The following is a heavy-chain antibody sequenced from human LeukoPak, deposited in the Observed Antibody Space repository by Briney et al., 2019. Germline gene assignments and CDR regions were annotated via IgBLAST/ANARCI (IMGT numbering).Heavy chain of an antibody. CDR2: ISGSGTST. CDR3: EGTYYYDSSDDY. Sequence: SGGSLRLSCAASGFFRSYAMSWVRPAPGKGLEWVLAISGSGTSTYYADSVKGRFTISRDNSKNTLYLQMNRLRAEDTAVYYCEGTYYYDSSDDYWGQGTLVTVSS. J-gene: IGHJ4*02. CDR1: GFFRSYA. D-gene: IGHD3-22*01. V-gene: IGHV3-23*01.